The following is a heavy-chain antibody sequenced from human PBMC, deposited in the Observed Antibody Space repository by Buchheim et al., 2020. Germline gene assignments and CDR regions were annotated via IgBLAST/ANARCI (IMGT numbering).Heavy chain of an antibody. V-gene: IGHV3-33*01. J-gene: IGHJ6*02. CDR1: GFTFSSYG. D-gene: IGHD4-17*01. CDR3: ASHTTVTTLGAYYGMDV. Sequence: QVQLVESGGGVVQPGRSLRLSCAASGFTFSSYGMHWVRQAPGKGLEWVAVIWYDGSNKYYADSVKGRFTISRDNSKNTLYLQMNSLRAEDTAVYYCASHTTVTTLGAYYGMDVWGQGTT. CDR2: IWYDGSNK.